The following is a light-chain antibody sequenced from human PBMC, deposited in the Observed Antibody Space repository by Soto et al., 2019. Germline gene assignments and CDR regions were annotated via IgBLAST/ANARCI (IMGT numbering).Light chain of an antibody. Sequence: EIVMTQSPATLSVSPGQRATLSCRASQSVSSNLAWYQQKPGQAPRLLIYGASTRATGIPARFSGSGSGTEFTLTISNLQSEDFAVYYCQQNKKWPLTFGGGTKVDIK. CDR3: QQNKKWPLT. CDR1: QSVSSN. CDR2: GAS. V-gene: IGKV3-15*01. J-gene: IGKJ4*01.